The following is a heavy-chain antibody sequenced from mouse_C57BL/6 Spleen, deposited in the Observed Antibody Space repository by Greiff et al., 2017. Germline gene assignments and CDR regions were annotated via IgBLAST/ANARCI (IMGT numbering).Heavy chain of an antibody. Sequence: VKLVESGAELVRPGASVKLSCKASGYTFTDYYINWVKQRPGQGLEWIARIYPGSGNTYYNEKFKGKATLTAEKSSSTAYMQLSSLTSEDSAVYFCARYSSGRDYYAMDYWGQGTSVTVSS. CDR1: GYTFTDYY. D-gene: IGHD3-2*02. V-gene: IGHV1-76*01. CDR3: ARYSSGRDYYAMDY. J-gene: IGHJ4*01. CDR2: IYPGSGNT.